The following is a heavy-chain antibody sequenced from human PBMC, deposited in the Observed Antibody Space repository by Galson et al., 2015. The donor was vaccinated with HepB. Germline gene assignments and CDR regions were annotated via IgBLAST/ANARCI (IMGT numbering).Heavy chain of an antibody. CDR3: ATLPAAILSSSSWYEPLTTDAFDI. J-gene: IGHJ3*02. D-gene: IGHD6-13*01. CDR2: ISGSGGST. V-gene: IGHV3-23*01. Sequence: SLRLSCAASGFTFSSYAMSWVRQAPGKGLEWVSAISGSGGSTYYADSVKGRFTISRDNSKNTLYLQMNSLRAEDTAVYYCATLPAAILSSSSWYEPLTTDAFDIWGQGTMVTASS. CDR1: GFTFSSYA.